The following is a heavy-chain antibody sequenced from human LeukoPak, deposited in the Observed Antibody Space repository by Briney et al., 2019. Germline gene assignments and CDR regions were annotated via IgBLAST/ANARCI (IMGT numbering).Heavy chain of an antibody. D-gene: IGHD6-6*01. V-gene: IGHV3-11*06. CDR3: ARTARTPAY. Sequence: GGSLRLSCSASGFTFGDYYMSWLRQAPGKGLEYLSYISGTSSDTNYADSVRGRFTISRDNAENSLYLQMNSLGVEDTAVYYCARTARTPAYWGQGTLVTVSS. J-gene: IGHJ4*02. CDR1: GFTFGDYY. CDR2: ISGTSSDT.